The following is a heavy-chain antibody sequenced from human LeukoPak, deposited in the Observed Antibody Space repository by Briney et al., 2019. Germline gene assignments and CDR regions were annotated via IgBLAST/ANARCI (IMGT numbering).Heavy chain of an antibody. CDR2: ISAYNGNT. CDR1: GYTFTSYG. Sequence: ASVKVSCKASGYTFTSYGISWVRQAPGQGLEWMGWISAYNGNTNYAQKLQGRVTMTADTSTSTAYMELRSLRSDDTAVYYCARDASIAAAGLFDPWGQGTLVTVSS. V-gene: IGHV1-18*04. CDR3: ARDASIAAAGLFDP. D-gene: IGHD6-13*01. J-gene: IGHJ5*02.